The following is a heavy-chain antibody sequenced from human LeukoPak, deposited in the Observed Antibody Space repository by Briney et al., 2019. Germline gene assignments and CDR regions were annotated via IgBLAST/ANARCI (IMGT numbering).Heavy chain of an antibody. J-gene: IGHJ4*02. CDR2: IISNSRYI. CDR3: AREDYGGNYDY. CDR1: GFTFSSYT. D-gene: IGHD4-23*01. Sequence: GGSLRLSCAASGFTFSSYTMNWVRQAPGRGLEWVSPIISNSRYIHYADSVKGRFTISRDNAKNSLYLQMNSLRAEDTAVYYCAREDYGGNYDYWGQGTLVTVSS. V-gene: IGHV3-21*01.